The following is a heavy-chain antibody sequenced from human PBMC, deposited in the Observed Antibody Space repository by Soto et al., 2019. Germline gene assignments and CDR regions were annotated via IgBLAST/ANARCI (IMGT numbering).Heavy chain of an antibody. CDR1: GGSFRGYY. V-gene: IGHV4-34*01. CDR2: INHRGSA. CDR3: ARASRVKIPAATGRDDYYHGLDV. J-gene: IGHJ6*02. Sequence: QVQLQQWGAGLLKPSETLSLTCAVYGGSFRGYYWSWIRQPPGKGLEWIGEINHRGSANYNPSVKSGVTRSVATAKNQSSRKLNSVTAADSAMYYCARASRVKIPAATGRDDYYHGLDVWAQGTAVTVSS. D-gene: IGHD1-26*01.